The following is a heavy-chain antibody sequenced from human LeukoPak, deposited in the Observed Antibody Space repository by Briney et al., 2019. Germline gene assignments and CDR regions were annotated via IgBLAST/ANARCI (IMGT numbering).Heavy chain of an antibody. V-gene: IGHV3-30-3*01. Sequence: GRSLRLSCAASGFTFSSYAMHWVRQAPGKGLEWVAVISYDGSNKYYADSVKGRFTISRDNSKNTLYLQMNSLRAEDTAVYYCASSIAVVPWGQGTLVTVSS. J-gene: IGHJ5*02. CDR1: GFTFSSYA. D-gene: IGHD6-19*01. CDR3: ASSIAVVP. CDR2: ISYDGSNK.